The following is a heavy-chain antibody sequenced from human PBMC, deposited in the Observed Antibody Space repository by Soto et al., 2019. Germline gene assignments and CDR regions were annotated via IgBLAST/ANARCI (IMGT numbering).Heavy chain of an antibody. CDR2: ISSSSSTI. Sequence: GGSLRLSCAASGFTFSSYSMNWVRQAPGKGLEWVSYISSSSSTIYYADSVKGRFTISRDNAKNSLYLQMNSLRAEDTAVYYCAREGESLDYSKSYYYYYMDVWGKGTTVTVSS. D-gene: IGHD4-4*01. CDR1: GFTFSSYS. J-gene: IGHJ6*03. V-gene: IGHV3-48*01. CDR3: AREGESLDYSKSYYYYYMDV.